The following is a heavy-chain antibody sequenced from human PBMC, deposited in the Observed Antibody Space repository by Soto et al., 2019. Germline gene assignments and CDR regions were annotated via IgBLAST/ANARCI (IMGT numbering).Heavy chain of an antibody. D-gene: IGHD3-3*01. V-gene: IGHV1-69*13. Sequence: GASVKVSCKASGGTFSSYAISWVRQAPGQGLEWMGGIIPIFGTANYAQKFQGRVTITADESTSTAYMELSSLRSEDTAVYYCARDHTYYDFWSGYTYWGQGTLVTVSS. CDR3: ARDHTYYDFWSGYTY. J-gene: IGHJ4*02. CDR1: GGTFSSYA. CDR2: IIPIFGTA.